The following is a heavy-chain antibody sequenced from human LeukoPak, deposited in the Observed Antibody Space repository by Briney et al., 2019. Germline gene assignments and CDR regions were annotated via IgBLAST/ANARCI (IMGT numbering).Heavy chain of an antibody. V-gene: IGHV4-39*01. CDR2: IYYSGST. J-gene: IGHJ6*04. Sequence: KPSETLSLTCTVSGGSISSSSYYWGWIRQPPGKGLEWIGSIYYSGSTYYNPSLKSRVTISVDTSKNQLSLKLSSVTAADTAVYYCARRFRRLYYDFLDVWGKGTTVTVSS. CDR3: ARRFRRLYYDFLDV. CDR1: GGSISSSSYY. D-gene: IGHD3-3*01.